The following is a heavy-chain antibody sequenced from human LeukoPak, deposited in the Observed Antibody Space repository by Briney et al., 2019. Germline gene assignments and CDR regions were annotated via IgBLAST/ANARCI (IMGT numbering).Heavy chain of an antibody. CDR1: GFTLSSYA. CDR3: AKTHNSYGSGSYYIGAFDI. J-gene: IGHJ3*02. Sequence: GGSLRLSCAASGFTLSSYAMSWVRQAPGKGLEWVSAISGSGGSTYYADSVKGRFTISRDNSKNTLYLQMNSLRVEDTAVYYCAKTHNSYGSGSYYIGAFDIWGQGTMVTVSS. CDR2: ISGSGGST. D-gene: IGHD3-10*01. V-gene: IGHV3-23*01.